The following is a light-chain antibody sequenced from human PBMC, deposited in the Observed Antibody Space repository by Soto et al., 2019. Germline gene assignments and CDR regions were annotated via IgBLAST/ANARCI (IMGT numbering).Light chain of an antibody. CDR3: SSYTSSSTEV. Sequence: QSVLTQPASVSGSPGQSIAISCTGTSSDVGGYNYVSWYQQHPGKAPKLMIYDVSNRPSGVSNRFSVSKSGNTASLTISGLQAEDEADYYCSSYTSSSTEVFGTGTKVTVL. J-gene: IGLJ1*01. CDR1: SSDVGGYNY. V-gene: IGLV2-14*01. CDR2: DVS.